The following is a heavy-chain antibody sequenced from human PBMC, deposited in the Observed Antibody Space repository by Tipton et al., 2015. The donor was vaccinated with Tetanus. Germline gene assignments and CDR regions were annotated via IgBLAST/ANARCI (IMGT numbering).Heavy chain of an antibody. D-gene: IGHD3-10*01. CDR2: IKTDGTNK. V-gene: IGHV3-74*01. Sequence: SLRLSCAASGFTFSHYWMHWVRQAPGKGLVWVSDIKTDGTNKNYADSVKGRFTISRDNAKNTVFLQMNSLSAYDRPVYYCARDRGRSTSASTWFDPLGQGTWVTVSS. CDR1: GFTFSHYW. J-gene: IGHJ5*02. CDR3: ARDRGRSTSASTWFDP.